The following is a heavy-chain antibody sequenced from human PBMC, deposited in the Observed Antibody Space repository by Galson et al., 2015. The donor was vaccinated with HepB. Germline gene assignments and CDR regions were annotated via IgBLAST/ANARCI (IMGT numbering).Heavy chain of an antibody. CDR2: ISAYNGNT. Sequence: SVKVSCKASGYTFTSYGISWVRQAPGQGLEWMGWISAYNGNTNYAQKLQGRVTMTTDTSTSTAYMELRSLRSDDTAVYYCARPERELRYFDWSLFMDAFDIWGQGTMVTVSS. CDR3: ARPERELRYFDWSLFMDAFDI. D-gene: IGHD3-9*01. V-gene: IGHV1-18*01. J-gene: IGHJ3*02. CDR1: GYTFTSYG.